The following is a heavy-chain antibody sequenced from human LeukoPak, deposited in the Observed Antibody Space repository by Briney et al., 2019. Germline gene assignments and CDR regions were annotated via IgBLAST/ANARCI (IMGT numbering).Heavy chain of an antibody. Sequence: GGSLRLSCAAFGFTVSSNYMSWVRQAPGKGLEWVSVIYSGGSTYYADSVKGRFIISRDYSKNTLYLQMNSLRAEDTAVYYCARDTPYYSSWFGYWGQGALVTVSS. D-gene: IGHD6-13*01. J-gene: IGHJ4*02. CDR2: IYSGGST. V-gene: IGHV3-53*01. CDR1: GFTVSSNY. CDR3: ARDTPYYSSWFGY.